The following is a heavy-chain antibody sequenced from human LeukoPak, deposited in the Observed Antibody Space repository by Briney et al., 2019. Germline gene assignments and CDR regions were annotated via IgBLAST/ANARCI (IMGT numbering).Heavy chain of an antibody. CDR3: ARDSWDY. Sequence: SETLSLTCGVYGGSFSGYYWNWIRQPPGKGLEWIGEINHSGSTNYNPSLKSRVTISVDTSKNQFSLKLSSVAAADTAVYYCARDSWDYWGQGTLVTVPS. CDR1: GGSFSGYY. CDR2: INHSGST. J-gene: IGHJ4*02. D-gene: IGHD2-15*01. V-gene: IGHV4-34*01.